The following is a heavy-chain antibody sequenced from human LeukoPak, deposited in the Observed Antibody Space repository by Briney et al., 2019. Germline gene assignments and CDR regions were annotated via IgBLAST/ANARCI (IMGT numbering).Heavy chain of an antibody. Sequence: GGSLRLSCAASGFTFSSYAMSWVRQAPGKGQEWVSAISGSVGSTYYADSVKGRFTISRDNSKNTLYLQMNSLRAEDTAVYYCATPSGIAAAGSLYFQHWGQGTLVTVSS. CDR1: GFTFSSYA. CDR3: ATPSGIAAAGSLYFQH. D-gene: IGHD6-13*01. J-gene: IGHJ1*01. V-gene: IGHV3-23*01. CDR2: ISGSVGST.